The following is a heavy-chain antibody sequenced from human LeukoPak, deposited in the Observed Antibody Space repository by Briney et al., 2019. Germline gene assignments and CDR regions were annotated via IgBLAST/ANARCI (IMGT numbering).Heavy chain of an antibody. Sequence: GGSLRPSCAASGFTFSSYAMHWVRQAPGKGLEWVAVISYDGSNKYYADSVKGRFTISRDNSKNTLYLQMNSLRAEDTAVYYCARDEWELGAFDIWGQGTMVTVSS. CDR1: GFTFSSYA. CDR3: ARDEWELGAFDI. CDR2: ISYDGSNK. D-gene: IGHD1-26*01. J-gene: IGHJ3*02. V-gene: IGHV3-30*04.